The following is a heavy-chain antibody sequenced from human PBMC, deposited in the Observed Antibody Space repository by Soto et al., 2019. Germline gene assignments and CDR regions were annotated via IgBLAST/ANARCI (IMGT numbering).Heavy chain of an antibody. CDR2: ISYDGSNK. Sequence: HPWWSLRLSCAASGFTCSSYAMHWFRQAPGKGLEWVAVISYDGSNKYYADSVKGRFTISRDNSKNTLYLQMNSLRAEDTAVYYCARDRYGGNSGLAFDIWGQGTMVTVSS. CDR1: GFTCSSYA. V-gene: IGHV3-30-3*01. CDR3: ARDRYGGNSGLAFDI. D-gene: IGHD2-21*02. J-gene: IGHJ3*02.